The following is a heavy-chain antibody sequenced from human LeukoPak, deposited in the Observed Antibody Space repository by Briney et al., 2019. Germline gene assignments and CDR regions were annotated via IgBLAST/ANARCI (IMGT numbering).Heavy chain of an antibody. CDR2: IYYSGST. CDR3: ARDNTIFGVDYYFDY. CDR1: GGSISSYY. D-gene: IGHD3-3*01. V-gene: IGHV4-59*01. J-gene: IGHJ4*02. Sequence: SETLSLTCTVSGGSISSYYWSWIRQPPGKGLEWIGYIYYSGSTNYNPSLKSRVTISVDTSKNQSSLKLSSVTAADTAVYYCARDNTIFGVDYYFDYWGQGTLVTVSS.